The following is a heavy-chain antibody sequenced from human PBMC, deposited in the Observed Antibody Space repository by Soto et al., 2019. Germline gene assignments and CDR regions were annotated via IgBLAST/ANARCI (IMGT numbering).Heavy chain of an antibody. V-gene: IGHV4-30-4*01. J-gene: IGHJ4*02. CDR3: ARSLRRGPPFDD. CDR2: IYYSGST. Sequence: SETLSLTCTVSGGSIRSGDYYWSWIRQPPGKGLESIGYIYYSGSTYYNPSLKSRVTISVDTSKNQFSLKLSSVTAADTAVYYFARSLRRGPPFDDWGQGTLVTVSS. CDR1: GGSIRSGDYY.